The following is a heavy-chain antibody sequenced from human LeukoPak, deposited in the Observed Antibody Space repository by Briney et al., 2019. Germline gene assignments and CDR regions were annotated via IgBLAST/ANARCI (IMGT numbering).Heavy chain of an antibody. D-gene: IGHD1-26*01. CDR1: GGSFSGYY. J-gene: IGHJ4*02. Sequence: PSETQSLTCAVYGGSFSGYYWSWIRHPPGKGLEWIGEINHSGSTNYNPSLKSRVTISVDTSKNQFSLKLSSVTAADTAVYYCARGGIVGASHFVYWGQGTLVTVSS. CDR2: INHSGST. CDR3: ARGGIVGASHFVY. V-gene: IGHV4-34*01.